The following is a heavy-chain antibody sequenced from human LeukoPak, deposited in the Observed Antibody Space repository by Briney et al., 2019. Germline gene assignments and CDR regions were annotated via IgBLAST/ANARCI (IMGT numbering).Heavy chain of an antibody. V-gene: IGHV4-59*01. CDR1: DDSITMYY. CDR3: ARGRVSSSTWYSTYYYYFYMDV. CDR2: VDHTGST. D-gene: IGHD1-1*01. J-gene: IGHJ6*03. Sequence: SETLSLTCSVSDDSITMYYWTWIRQPPGKGLEWIGYVDHTGSTNFNPSLNGRVSISRDTTKNLFSLRLRSVTAADTAVYFCARGRVSSSTWYSTYYYYFYMDVWGKGTTVTASS.